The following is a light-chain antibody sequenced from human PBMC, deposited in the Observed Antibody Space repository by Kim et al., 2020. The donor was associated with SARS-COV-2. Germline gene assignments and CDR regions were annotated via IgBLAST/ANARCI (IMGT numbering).Light chain of an antibody. CDR3: QRYGNLPPLT. CDR2: DAS. Sequence: DIQMTQSPSSLSASVGDRVTITCQASQDISNYLNWYQQKPGKAPKLLIYDASTLEVGVPSRFSGSGSGTDFTLTISSLQTEDIATYYCQRYGNLPPLTFGGGTKLEIK. J-gene: IGKJ4*01. V-gene: IGKV1-33*01. CDR1: QDISNY.